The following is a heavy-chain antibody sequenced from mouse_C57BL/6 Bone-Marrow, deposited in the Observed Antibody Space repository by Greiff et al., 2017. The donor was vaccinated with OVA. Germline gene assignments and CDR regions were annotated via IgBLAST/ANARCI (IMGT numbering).Heavy chain of an antibody. D-gene: IGHD2-3*01. J-gene: IGHJ2*01. CDR2: INPNNGGT. CDR1: GYTFTDYY. Sequence: EVQLQQSGPELVKPGASVKISCKASGYTFTDYYMNWVKQSHGKSLEWIGDINPNNGGTSYNQKFKGKSTLTVDKSSSTAYMELRSLTSEDSAVYYCARKPSYDGYLDYWGQGTTLTVSS. CDR3: ARKPSYDGYLDY. V-gene: IGHV1-26*01.